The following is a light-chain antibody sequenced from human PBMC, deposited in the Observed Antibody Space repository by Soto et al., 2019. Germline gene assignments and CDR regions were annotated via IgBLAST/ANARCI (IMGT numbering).Light chain of an antibody. J-gene: IGLJ2*01. CDR2: RND. CDR1: SSNIGSNY. Sequence: QSVLTQSPSASGTPGQRVTISCSGSSSNIGSNYVYWYQQLPGTAPKLLIYRNDERPSGVPDRFSGSKSDTSASLAINGLRSEDEADYFCAAWDDSLSAAVFGGGTKLTVL. CDR3: AAWDDSLSAAV. V-gene: IGLV1-47*01.